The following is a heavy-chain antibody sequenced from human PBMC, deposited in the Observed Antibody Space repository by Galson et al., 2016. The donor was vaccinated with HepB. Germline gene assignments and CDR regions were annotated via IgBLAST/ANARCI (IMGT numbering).Heavy chain of an antibody. D-gene: IGHD2-21*01. CDR2: IGTAGDT. Sequence: SLRLSCAASGFALRSCDMYWVRQTTGKGLEWVSSIGTAGDTYYPGSVRGRFTVSRENANNSLYLQMNSLRAGDTAVYFCARVTFTCDGGGCRYYGMDVWGQGTLVTVS. CDR1: GFALRSCD. V-gene: IGHV3-13*01. J-gene: IGHJ6*02. CDR3: ARVTFTCDGGGCRYYGMDV.